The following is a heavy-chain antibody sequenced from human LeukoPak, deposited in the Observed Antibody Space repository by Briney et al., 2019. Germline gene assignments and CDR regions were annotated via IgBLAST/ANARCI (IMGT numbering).Heavy chain of an antibody. Sequence: VSXKASGYTFTSHALHWVRQAPGEGLEWMAWINGATGNTEYSQKFQARVTITRDTSASTAYMELSSLRSEDTAVYYCARSIIIVPNTSYYYYYMDVWGQGTTVTVSS. J-gene: IGHJ6*02. CDR3: ARSIIIVPNTSYYYYYMDV. V-gene: IGHV1-3*01. D-gene: IGHD2/OR15-2a*01. CDR2: INGATGNT. CDR1: GYTFTSHA.